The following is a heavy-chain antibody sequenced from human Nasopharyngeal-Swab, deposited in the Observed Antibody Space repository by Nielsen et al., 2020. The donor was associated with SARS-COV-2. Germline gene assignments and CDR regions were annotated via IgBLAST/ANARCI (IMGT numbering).Heavy chain of an antibody. CDR2: ISHNSGT. V-gene: IGHV4-59*11. J-gene: IGHJ5*02. Sequence: SETLSLTCTVSGVSITSPYWSWIRQPPGKGLEWIGYISHNSGTSYNPSLKSRVTMFMDPSRNQFSLRLRSVTAADTAVYYCAKEGATGWFDPCGQGTLVTVSS. CDR3: AKEGATGWFDP. CDR1: GVSITSPY.